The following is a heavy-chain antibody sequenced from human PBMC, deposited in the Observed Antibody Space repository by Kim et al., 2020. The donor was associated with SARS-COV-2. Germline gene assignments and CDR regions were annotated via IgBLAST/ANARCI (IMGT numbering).Heavy chain of an antibody. V-gene: IGHV4-39*01. CDR1: GDSISSSSYY. CDR3: ARVVPENTAVEY. J-gene: IGHJ4*02. CDR2: INYSGST. Sequence: SETLSLTCTVSGDSISSSSYYWGWIRQPPGKGLEWIGSINYSGSTYYNPSLKSRVTISVDTSKNQFSLKMRSVTAADTAVYYCARVVPENTAVEYWGQGTLVTVSS.